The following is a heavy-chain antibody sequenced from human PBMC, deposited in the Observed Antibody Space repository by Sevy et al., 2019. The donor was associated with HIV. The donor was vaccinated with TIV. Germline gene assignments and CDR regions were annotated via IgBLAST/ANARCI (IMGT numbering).Heavy chain of an antibody. J-gene: IGHJ6*03. Sequence: GGSLRLSCAASGFTFSSYGMHWVRQAPGKGLEWVAVIWYDGSNKYYADSVKGRFTISRDNSKNTLYLQMNSLRAEDTAVYYCAKEGAKLLHYYYYMDVWGKGTTVTVSS. D-gene: IGHD2-15*01. CDR3: AKEGAKLLHYYYYMDV. CDR2: IWYDGSNK. V-gene: IGHV3-33*06. CDR1: GFTFSSYG.